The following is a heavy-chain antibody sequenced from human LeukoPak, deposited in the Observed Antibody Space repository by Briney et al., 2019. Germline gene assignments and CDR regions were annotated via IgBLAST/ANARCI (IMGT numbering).Heavy chain of an antibody. CDR3: ARGSGSYSFDY. Sequence: GGSLRLSCAASGFTFSSYTMSWVRQAPGKGLEWVSTISGSGGSTYYADSVKGRFTISRDNSKNTLYLHMNSLRAEDTAVYYCARGSGSYSFDYWGQGTLVTVSS. J-gene: IGHJ4*02. V-gene: IGHV3-23*01. CDR2: ISGSGGST. CDR1: GFTFSSYT. D-gene: IGHD3-10*01.